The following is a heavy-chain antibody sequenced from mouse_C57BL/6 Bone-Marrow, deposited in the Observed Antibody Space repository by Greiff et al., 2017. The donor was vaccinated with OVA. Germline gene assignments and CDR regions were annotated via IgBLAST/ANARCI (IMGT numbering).Heavy chain of an antibody. CDR2: ISDGGSYT. V-gene: IGHV5-4*01. Sequence: DVKLVESGGGLVKPGGSLKLSCAASGFTFSSYAMSWVRQTPEKRLEWVATISDGGSYTYYPDNVKGRFTISRDNAKNNLYLQMSHLKSEDTAMYYCARDREGYDGYPAWFAYWGQGTLVTVSA. CDR3: ARDREGYDGYPAWFAY. CDR1: GFTFSSYA. D-gene: IGHD2-3*01. J-gene: IGHJ3*01.